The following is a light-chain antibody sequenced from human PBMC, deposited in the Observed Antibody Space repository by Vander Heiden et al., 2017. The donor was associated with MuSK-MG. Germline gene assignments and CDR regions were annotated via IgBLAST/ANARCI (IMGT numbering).Light chain of an antibody. V-gene: IGLV1-44*01. CDR1: NSTLGSNT. Sequence: QSVLTQPPSAPGPPGQRVPISCSGSNSTLGSNTVNWYQQPPGTAPKLLIYSHDQRPSGVPDRFSGSKSGTSASLAISGLQSEDEADYYCAAWDDSLNGYVFGTGTKVTVL. CDR3: AAWDDSLNGYV. J-gene: IGLJ1*01. CDR2: SHD.